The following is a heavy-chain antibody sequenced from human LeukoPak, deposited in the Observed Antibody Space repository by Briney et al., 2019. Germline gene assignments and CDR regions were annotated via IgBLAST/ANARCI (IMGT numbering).Heavy chain of an antibody. Sequence: PGRSLRLSCAASGFTFSSYGMHWVRQAPGKGLEWVAVIWYDGSNKYYADSVKGRFTISRDNSKNTLYLQMNSLRVEDTAVYYCARDYIVVVPAAMSYYYYGMDVWGQGTTVTVSS. CDR1: GFTFSSYG. CDR2: IWYDGSNK. D-gene: IGHD2-2*01. J-gene: IGHJ6*02. CDR3: ARDYIVVVPAAMSYYYYGMDV. V-gene: IGHV3-33*01.